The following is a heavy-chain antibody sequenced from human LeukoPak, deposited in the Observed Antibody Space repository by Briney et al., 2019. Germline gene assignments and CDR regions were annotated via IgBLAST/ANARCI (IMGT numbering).Heavy chain of an antibody. J-gene: IGHJ4*02. CDR1: GGSISSYY. CDR2: IYYSGST. CDR3: ARGELELVDGGYYFDY. D-gene: IGHD1-7*01. Sequence: SETLSLTCTVSGGSISSYYWSWIRQPPGKGLEWIGYIYYSGSTNYNPSLKSRVTISVDTSKNQFSLKLSSVTAADTAVYYCARGELELVDGGYYFDYWGQGTLVTVSS. V-gene: IGHV4-59*01.